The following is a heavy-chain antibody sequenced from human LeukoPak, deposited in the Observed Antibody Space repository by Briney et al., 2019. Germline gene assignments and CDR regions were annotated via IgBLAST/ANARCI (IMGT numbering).Heavy chain of an antibody. CDR3: ANELWRGPNDAFDI. D-gene: IGHD2-21*01. Sequence: GGSLRLSCAASGFPFSSYGMHWVRQAPGKGLEWVAFIRYDGSKKYYADSVKGRFTISRDNSKNTVHLQMNSLRSEDTAVYYCANELWRGPNDAFDIWGRGTMVTVSS. CDR1: GFPFSSYG. J-gene: IGHJ3*02. V-gene: IGHV3-30*02. CDR2: IRYDGSKK.